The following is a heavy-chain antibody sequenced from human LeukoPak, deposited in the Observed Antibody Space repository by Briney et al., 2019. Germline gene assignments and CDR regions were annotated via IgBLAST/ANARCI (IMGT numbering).Heavy chain of an antibody. J-gene: IGHJ4*02. V-gene: IGHV4-34*01. D-gene: IGHD5-12*01. CDR1: GGSFSGYY. CDR2: INHSGST. Sequence: SETLSLTCAVYGGSFSGYYWSWIRQPPGKGLEWIGEINHSGSTNYNPSLKSRVTISVDTSKNQFSLKLSSVTAADTAVYYCARCRDGYKIPDYWGQGTLVTVSS. CDR3: ARCRDGYKIPDY.